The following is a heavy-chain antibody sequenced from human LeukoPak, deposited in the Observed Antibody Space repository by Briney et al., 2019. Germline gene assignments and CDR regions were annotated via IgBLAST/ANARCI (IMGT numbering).Heavy chain of an antibody. CDR3: ANAVTMVRGVPRY. J-gene: IGHJ4*02. V-gene: IGHV3-23*01. Sequence: GGSLRLSCAASGFTFSSYTMSWVRQAPGKGLEWVSLISGSGGSTNYADSVKGRFTISRDNSKNTLYLQMNSLRAEDTAVYYCANAVTMVRGVPRYWGQGTLVTVSS. CDR1: GFTFSSYT. D-gene: IGHD3-10*01. CDR2: ISGSGGST.